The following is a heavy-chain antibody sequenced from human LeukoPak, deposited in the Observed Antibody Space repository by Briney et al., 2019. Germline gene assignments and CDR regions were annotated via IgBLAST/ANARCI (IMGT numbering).Heavy chain of an antibody. Sequence: GGTLRLSCAASVFTFSSFAMSWVPQAPGKGLECGSAISGSGGITYYADSVKGRFTISRDNSKNTLYLQMNSLRAEDTAVYYCAKAIRLELLWFDPWGQGTLATVSS. CDR2: ISGSGGIT. V-gene: IGHV3-23*01. D-gene: IGHD1-7*01. CDR3: AKAIRLELLWFDP. J-gene: IGHJ5*02. CDR1: VFTFSSFA.